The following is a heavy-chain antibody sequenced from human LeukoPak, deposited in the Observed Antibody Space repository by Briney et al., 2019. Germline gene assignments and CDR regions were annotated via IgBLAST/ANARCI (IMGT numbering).Heavy chain of an antibody. J-gene: IGHJ2*01. Sequence: ASVWVSSTASGGTFTIYAIGGVRQAPGQGLEWVGSIIPILGIANYAQKLQGRVTISEDKSTSTAYTELSSLRSEDTAVYFCARGPSITILGEEWIFDLWGRGALVTVSS. CDR2: IIPILGIA. CDR3: ARGPSITILGEEWIFDL. D-gene: IGHD3-3*01. V-gene: IGHV1-69*04. CDR1: GGTFTIYA.